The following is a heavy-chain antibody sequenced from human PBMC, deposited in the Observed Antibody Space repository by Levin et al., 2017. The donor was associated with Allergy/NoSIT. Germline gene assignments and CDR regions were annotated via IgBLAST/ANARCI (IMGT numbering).Heavy chain of an antibody. D-gene: IGHD1-26*01. CDR1: GFTFRSYG. CDR2: IWNDGGNK. Sequence: GGSLRLSCAASGFTFRSYGMHWVRQSPGKGPEWVAVIWNDGGNKYYVDSVKGRFTVSRDNSGNTLYLQMNSLRAEDTAVYYCARGKGGYYYYMDGWGKGTTVTVSS. V-gene: IGHV3-33*01. CDR3: ARGKGGYYYYMDG. J-gene: IGHJ6*03.